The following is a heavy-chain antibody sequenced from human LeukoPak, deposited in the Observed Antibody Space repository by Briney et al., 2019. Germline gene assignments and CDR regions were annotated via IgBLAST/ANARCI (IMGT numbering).Heavy chain of an antibody. CDR3: AKDEVVGYYGSGSYYNVGGMDV. CDR1: GFTFSDYH. Sequence: GGSLRLSCAASGFTFSDYHVDWVRQAPGKGLEWVAVISYDGSNKYYADSVKGRFTISRDNSKNTLYLQMNSLRAEDTAVYYCAKDEVVGYYGSGSYYNVGGMDVWGQGTTVTVSS. D-gene: IGHD3-10*01. V-gene: IGHV3-30*18. J-gene: IGHJ6*02. CDR2: ISYDGSNK.